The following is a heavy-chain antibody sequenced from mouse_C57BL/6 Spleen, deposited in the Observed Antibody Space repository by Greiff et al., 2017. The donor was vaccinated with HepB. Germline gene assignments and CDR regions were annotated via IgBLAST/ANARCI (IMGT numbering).Heavy chain of an antibody. CDR2: INPGSGGT. CDR1: GYAFTNYL. D-gene: IGHD3-3*01. CDR3: ARRGQDPAHFDY. J-gene: IGHJ2*01. Sequence: QVHVKQSGAELVRPGTSVKVSCKASGYAFTNYLIEWVKQRPGQGLEWIGVINPGSGGTNYNEKFKGKATLTADKSSSTAYMQLSSLTSEDSAVYFCARRGQDPAHFDYWGQGTTLTVSS. V-gene: IGHV1-54*01.